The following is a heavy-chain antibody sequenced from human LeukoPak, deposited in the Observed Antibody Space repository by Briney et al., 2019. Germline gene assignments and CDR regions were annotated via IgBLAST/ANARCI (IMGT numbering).Heavy chain of an antibody. V-gene: IGHV4-61*01. CDR2: IYYSGST. D-gene: IGHD3-10*01. CDR3: AGGYGSGSYGDY. J-gene: IGHJ4*02. Sequence: SETLSLTCNVSGGSVSSGSDYWSWIRQPPGKGLEWIGYIYYSGSTNYNPSLKSPVTISVYTSKNQFSLKLSSVTAADTAVYYCAGGYGSGSYGDYWGQGTLVTVSS. CDR1: GGSVSSGSDY.